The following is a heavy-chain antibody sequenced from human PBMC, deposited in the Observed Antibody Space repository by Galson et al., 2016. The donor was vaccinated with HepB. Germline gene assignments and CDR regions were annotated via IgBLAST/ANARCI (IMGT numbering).Heavy chain of an antibody. CDR2: ITGSGDNT. CDR3: AKDLSWGIAAAGYYYYYYGMDV. D-gene: IGHD6-13*01. CDR1: GFTFSSYA. J-gene: IGHJ6*02. Sequence: SLRLSCAASGFTFSSYAMNWVRQAPGKGLEWVSAITGSGDNTYYADSVKGRFTFSRDNSKNTLFLQMNSLRAEDTAVYYCAKDLSWGIAAAGYYYYYYGMDVWGQGTTVTVSS. V-gene: IGHV3-23*01.